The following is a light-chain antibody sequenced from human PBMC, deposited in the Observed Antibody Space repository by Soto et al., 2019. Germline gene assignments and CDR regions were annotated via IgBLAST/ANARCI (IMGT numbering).Light chain of an antibody. CDR3: HQFGSSRGT. Sequence: EIVLTQSPGTLSLSPGERATLSCRASQSVSSSCLAWYQQKSGQAPRLLIYGASNRATGIPDRFNGSGSGTDFTLAISRLEPEDFAVYHCHQFGSSRGTFGQGTXVDIK. CDR2: GAS. J-gene: IGKJ1*01. V-gene: IGKV3-20*01. CDR1: QSVSSSC.